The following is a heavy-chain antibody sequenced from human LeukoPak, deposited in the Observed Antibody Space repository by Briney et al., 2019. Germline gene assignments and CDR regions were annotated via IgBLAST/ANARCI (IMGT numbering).Heavy chain of an antibody. CDR2: ISSSSSYI. CDR1: GFTFSSYS. V-gene: IGHV3-21*01. D-gene: IGHD3-10*01. CDR3: ARDKEVLWFGPTYGMDV. J-gene: IGHJ6*02. Sequence: GGSLRLSCAASGFTFSSYSMTWVRQAPGKGLEWVSSISSSSSYIYYADSVKGRFTISRDNAKNSLYLQMNSLRAEDTAVYYCARDKEVLWFGPTYGMDVWGQGTTVTVSS.